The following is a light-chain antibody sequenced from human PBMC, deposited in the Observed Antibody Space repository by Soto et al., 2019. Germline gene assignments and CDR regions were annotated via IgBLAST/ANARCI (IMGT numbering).Light chain of an antibody. V-gene: IGKV1-9*01. Sequence: DLPLTQSPSFLSASVGARVTITCRACPGIGSYLGWYQQAPGKAPKLRLYGASTSQSGLPSRFSGSGSGTEFTLTYSRLEPEDVASDSCQQLNSSPGFGGGTKVEI. CDR1: PGIGSY. CDR2: GAS. J-gene: IGKJ4*01. CDR3: QQLNSSPG.